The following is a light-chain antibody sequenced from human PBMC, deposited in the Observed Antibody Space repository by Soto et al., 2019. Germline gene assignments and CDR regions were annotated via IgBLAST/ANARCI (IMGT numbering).Light chain of an antibody. Sequence: IMMTQSPSTLSVSPGERATLSCRASQSVKSSLAWYQQKPGQAPRLLIYGASTRATGIPARFSGSGSGTEFTLTISSLQSEDSEVYYCQHYNHWLWTFGQGTKVDIK. CDR2: GAS. CDR1: QSVKSS. CDR3: QHYNHWLWT. V-gene: IGKV3-15*01. J-gene: IGKJ1*01.